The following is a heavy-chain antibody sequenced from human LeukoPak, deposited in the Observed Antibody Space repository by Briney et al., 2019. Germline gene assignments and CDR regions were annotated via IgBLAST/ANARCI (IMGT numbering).Heavy chain of an antibody. CDR1: GFTNSSYW. CDR2: RKQDGSEK. Sequence: GWGVTLSCAATGFTNSSYWRSWVRQARGKGLEGVANRKQDGSEKYYVDSVKGRFTISRDNAKNSLYLQMNSLRAEDTAVYYCARDTLLWFGESHNWFDPWGQGTLVTVSS. V-gene: IGHV3-7*03. J-gene: IGHJ5*02. D-gene: IGHD3-10*01. CDR3: ARDTLLWFGESHNWFDP.